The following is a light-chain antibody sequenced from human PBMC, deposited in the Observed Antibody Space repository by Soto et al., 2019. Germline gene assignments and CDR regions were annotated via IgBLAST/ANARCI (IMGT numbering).Light chain of an antibody. CDR1: SSDVGSYNL. Sequence: QSALTQAASVSGSPGQSITISCTGTSSDVGSYNLVSWYQQHPGKAPKLMIYEGSKRPSGVSNRFSGSKSGNTASLTISGLQAEDEADYYCCSYAGSSTFYVFGTGTKVIVL. CDR2: EGS. CDR3: CSYAGSSTFYV. V-gene: IGLV2-23*01. J-gene: IGLJ1*01.